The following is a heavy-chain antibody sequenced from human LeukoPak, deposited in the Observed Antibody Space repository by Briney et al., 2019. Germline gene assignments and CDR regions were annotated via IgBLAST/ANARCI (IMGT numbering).Heavy chain of an antibody. CDR3: ARGLGRTILKGQSGVRAFDI. CDR2: INHSGST. J-gene: IGHJ3*02. V-gene: IGHV4-34*01. CDR1: GGSFSGYY. Sequence: PSETLSLTCAVYGGSFSGYYWSWIRQPPGKGLEWIGEINHSGSTNYSPSLKSRVTISVDTSKNQFSLKLSSVTAADTAVYYCARGLGRTILKGQSGVRAFDIWGQGTMVTVSS. D-gene: IGHD3-10*01.